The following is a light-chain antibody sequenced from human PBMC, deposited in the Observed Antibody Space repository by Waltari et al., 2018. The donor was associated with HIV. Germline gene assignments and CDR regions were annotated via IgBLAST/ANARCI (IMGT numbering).Light chain of an antibody. J-gene: IGLJ1*01. CDR3: GSYAGNSNV. V-gene: IGLV1-44*01. CDR1: SSNIGSDT. CDR2: EVN. Sequence: SVLTQPPSASGTPGQSVTISCSGSSSNIGSDTVNWYQHLPGTAPKLMIYEVNKRPSGVPDRFSGSKSGNTASLTVSGLQADDEADYYCGSYAGNSNVFGTGTKVTVL.